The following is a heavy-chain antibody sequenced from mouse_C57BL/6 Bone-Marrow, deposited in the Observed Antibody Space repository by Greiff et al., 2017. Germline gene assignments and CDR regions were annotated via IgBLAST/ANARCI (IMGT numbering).Heavy chain of an antibody. CDR2: IWSGRST. CDR3: ARRLFAN. Sequence: VQLQQSGPGLVLPSQSLSITCTVSGFSLTSYGVHWVRQSPGQGLEWLGVIWSGRSTDYNAAFISRLSISKDNSKSQVFFKMNSLQADDTAIYYCARRLFANWGKGPLVIVS. CDR1: GFSLTSYG. D-gene: IGHD3-2*02. V-gene: IGHV2-2*01. J-gene: IGHJ3*01.